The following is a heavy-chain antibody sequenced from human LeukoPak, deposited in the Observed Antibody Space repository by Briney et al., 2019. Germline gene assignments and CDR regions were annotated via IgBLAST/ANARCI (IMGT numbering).Heavy chain of an antibody. D-gene: IGHD3-10*01. CDR1: GYTLTELS. J-gene: IGHJ2*01. V-gene: IGHV1-24*01. CDR3: ATLGEVDWYFDL. Sequence: GASVKVSCKVSGYTLTELSMHWVRQAPGKGLEWMGGFDPEDGETIYAQKFQGRVTMTEDTSTDTAYMELSSLRSEDTAVYYCATLGEVDWYFDLWGRGTLVTVSS. CDR2: FDPEDGET.